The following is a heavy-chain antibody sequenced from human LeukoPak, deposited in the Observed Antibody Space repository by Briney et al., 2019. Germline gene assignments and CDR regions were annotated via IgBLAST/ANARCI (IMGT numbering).Heavy chain of an antibody. CDR3: ARDRHCGGDCYVPAFDY. D-gene: IGHD2-21*02. V-gene: IGHV1-69*06. CDR2: IIPIFGTA. Sequence: SVKVSCKASGGTFSSYAISWVRQAPGQGLEWMGGIIPIFGTANYAQKFQGRVTITADKSTSTAYMELSSLRSEDTAVYYCARDRHCGGDCYVPAFDYWGQGTLVTVSS. J-gene: IGHJ4*02. CDR1: GGTFSSYA.